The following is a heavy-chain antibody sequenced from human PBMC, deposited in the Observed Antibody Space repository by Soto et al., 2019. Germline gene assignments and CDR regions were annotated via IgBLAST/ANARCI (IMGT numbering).Heavy chain of an antibody. Sequence: SETLSLTCTVSGGSISSYYWSWIRQPPGKGLEWIGYIYYSGSTNYNPSLKSRVTISVDTSKNQFSLKLTSVTAADTAVYYCARLYDSSGYWIFDYWGQGTLVTVSS. CDR3: ARLYDSSGYWIFDY. CDR1: GGSISSYY. D-gene: IGHD3-22*01. J-gene: IGHJ4*02. V-gene: IGHV4-59*08. CDR2: IYYSGST.